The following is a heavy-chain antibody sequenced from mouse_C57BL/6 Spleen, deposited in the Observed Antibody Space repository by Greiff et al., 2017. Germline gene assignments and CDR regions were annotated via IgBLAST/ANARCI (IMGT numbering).Heavy chain of an antibody. J-gene: IGHJ1*03. D-gene: IGHD1-1*01. CDR3: ARDSTTVVAPWYFDV. CDR2: IYPNNGGT. V-gene: IGHV1-34*01. CDR1: GYTFTDYY. Sequence: VHVKQSGPELVKPGASVKMSCKASGYTFTDYYMHWVKQSHGKRLEWIGYIYPNNGGTGYNQKFKGKATLTVDKSSSTADMGLRRLTSEDSAVYYCARDSTTVVAPWYFDVWGTGTTVTVAS.